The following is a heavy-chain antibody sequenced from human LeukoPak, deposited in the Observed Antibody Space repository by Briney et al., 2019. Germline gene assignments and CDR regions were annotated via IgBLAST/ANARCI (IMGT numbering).Heavy chain of an antibody. CDR1: GGSISSYY. Sequence: SETLSLTCTVSGGSISSYYWSWIRQPAGKGLEWIGYIYYSGSTYYNPSLKSRVTISVDTSKNQFSLKLSSVTAADTAVYYCAREGRNSWFDPWGQGTLVTVSS. V-gene: IGHV4-59*06. CDR3: AREGRNSWFDP. CDR2: IYYSGST. D-gene: IGHD2-15*01. J-gene: IGHJ5*02.